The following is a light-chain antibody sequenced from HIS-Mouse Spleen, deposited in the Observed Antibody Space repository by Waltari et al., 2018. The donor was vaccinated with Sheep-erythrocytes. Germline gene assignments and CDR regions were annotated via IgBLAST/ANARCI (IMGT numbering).Light chain of an antibody. CDR3: QQYDNLLT. CDR2: EAS. V-gene: IGKV1-33*01. CDR1: QDISNY. Sequence: DIQMTQSSSSLSASVGDRVPITCQASQDISNYLNWYQQKPGKAPKLLIYEASNLETGVPSRFSGSGSGTDFTFTISSLQPEDIATYYCQQYDNLLTFGGGTKVEIK. J-gene: IGKJ4*01.